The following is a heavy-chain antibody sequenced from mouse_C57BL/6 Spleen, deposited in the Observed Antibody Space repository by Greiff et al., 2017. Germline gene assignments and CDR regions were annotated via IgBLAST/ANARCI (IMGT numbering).Heavy chain of an antibody. CDR3: ARGDYDVFAY. J-gene: IGHJ3*01. CDR2: INPSTGGT. CDR1: GYSFTGYY. V-gene: IGHV1-42*01. D-gene: IGHD2-4*01. Sequence: VQLQQSGPELVKPGASVKISCKASGYSFTGYYMNWVKQSPEKSLEWIGEINPSTGGTTSNQKFKAKATLTVDKSSSTAYMQLKSLTSEDSAVYYCARGDYDVFAYWGQGTLVTVSA.